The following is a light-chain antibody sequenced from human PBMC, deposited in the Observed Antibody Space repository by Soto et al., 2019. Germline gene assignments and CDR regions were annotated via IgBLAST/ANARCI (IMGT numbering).Light chain of an antibody. CDR3: QQRSNWPPT. Sequence: EIVLTQSPCTLSLSPGERATLSCRASQSVSSTYLAWYQQRPGQAPRLLIYGASSRATGIPDRFSGSGSGTDFTLTVSSLEPEDFAFYYCQQRSNWPPTFGQGTRLEIK. CDR1: QSVSSTY. CDR2: GAS. V-gene: IGKV3D-20*02. J-gene: IGKJ5*01.